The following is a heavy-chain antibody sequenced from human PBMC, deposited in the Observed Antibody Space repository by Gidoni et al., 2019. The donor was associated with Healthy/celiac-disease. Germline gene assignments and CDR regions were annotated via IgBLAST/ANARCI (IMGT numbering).Heavy chain of an antibody. CDR3: ARVSSMTLY. D-gene: IGHD3-22*01. CDR2: IYHSGSP. V-gene: IGHV4-4*02. CDR1: GGSTSSSNW. J-gene: IGHJ4*02. Sequence: QVQLQESGPGLVKTSETLSLTCAVSGGSTSSSNWWSWVRQPPGKRLEWIGEIYHSGSPNYNPSLKSRATISVDKSKNQFSLKLSSVTAADTAVYYCARVSSMTLYWGQGTLVTVSS.